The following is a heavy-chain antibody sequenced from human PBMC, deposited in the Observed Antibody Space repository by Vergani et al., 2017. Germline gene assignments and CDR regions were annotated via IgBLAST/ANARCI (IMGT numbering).Heavy chain of an antibody. D-gene: IGHD1-26*01. CDR1: GYTFTSYY. CDR2: INPSGGST. Sequence: QVQLVQSGAEVKKPGASVKVSCKASGYTFTSYYMHWVRQAPGQGLEWMGIINPSGGSTSYAQKFQGRVTMTRDTSTSTVYMELSSLRSEDTAVYYCARDKREGGGYVSNDYWGQGTLVTVSS. V-gene: IGHV1-46*01. CDR3: ARDKREGGGYVSNDY. J-gene: IGHJ4*02.